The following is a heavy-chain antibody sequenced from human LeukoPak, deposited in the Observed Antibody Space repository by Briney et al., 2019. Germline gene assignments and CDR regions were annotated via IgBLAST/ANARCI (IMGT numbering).Heavy chain of an antibody. Sequence: PGGSLGLSCTASGFTFFTYALHWVRQAPGKGLEWVGVISYDGRSKYYGDSVKGRFTISRDISENTLYLQMNSLRAEDTAIYYCARDLTYDYDSSGYYGGDHWGQGALVTVSS. V-gene: IGHV3-30*04. CDR1: GFTFFTYA. CDR3: ARDLTYDYDSSGYYGGDH. CDR2: ISYDGRSK. D-gene: IGHD3-22*01. J-gene: IGHJ4*02.